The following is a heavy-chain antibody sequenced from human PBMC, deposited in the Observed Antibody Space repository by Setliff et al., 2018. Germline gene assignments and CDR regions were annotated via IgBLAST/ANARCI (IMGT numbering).Heavy chain of an antibody. CDR3: AREGSSGYFVDY. V-gene: IGHV4-34*01. Sequence: ASETLSLTCAVYGGSFSAYYWRWVRQPPGKRLEWIGEINQSGSLNYNPSLKSRLTISVDTSKNQFSLKLSSVTAADTAVYYCAREGSSGYFVDYWGQGALVTVSS. CDR2: INQSGSL. CDR1: GGSFSAYY. D-gene: IGHD3-22*01. J-gene: IGHJ4*02.